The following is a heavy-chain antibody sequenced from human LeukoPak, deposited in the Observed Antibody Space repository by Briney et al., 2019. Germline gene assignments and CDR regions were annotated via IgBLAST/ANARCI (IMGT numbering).Heavy chain of an antibody. CDR3: ARVSHDFWSGYYYYYYYMDV. CDR2: FNPNSGNT. Sequence: ASVKVSCKASGYTSTGYYLHWVRQAPGQGLEWMGWFNPNSGNTNYAQNFQGRVTMTRDTSITTAYMELSSLRSDDTAVYYCARVSHDFWSGYYYYYYYMDVWGKGTTVTVSS. J-gene: IGHJ6*03. D-gene: IGHD3-3*01. CDR1: GYTSTGYY. V-gene: IGHV1-2*02.